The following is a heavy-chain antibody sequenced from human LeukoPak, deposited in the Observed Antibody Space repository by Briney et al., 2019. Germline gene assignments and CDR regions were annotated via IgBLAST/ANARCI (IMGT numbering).Heavy chain of an antibody. V-gene: IGHV3-21*01. CDR2: ISSRSSYI. D-gene: IGHD1-1*01. CDR3: ARDAPPGLELDY. J-gene: IGHJ4*02. CDR1: GFTFSSYA. Sequence: GGSLRLSCAASGFTFSSYAMNLVRQAPQKGLEWVSSISSRSSYIYYADSMKGRFTISRDNAKKSLYQQMSSLRAEDTAVYYCARDAPPGLELDYWGQGTLVIVSS.